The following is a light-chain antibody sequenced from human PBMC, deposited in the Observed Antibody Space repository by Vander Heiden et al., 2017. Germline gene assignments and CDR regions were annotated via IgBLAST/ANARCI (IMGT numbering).Light chain of an antibody. Sequence: IQMTQSPSSLSASVGDRVPITCRASQSISSYLNWYQQKPGKAPKLLIYAASSLQSGVPARFSVSGYGTDFTLTIRSLKAEDVAADDCQQMDSTPAHTFGGGTKVEIK. J-gene: IGKJ4*01. CDR1: QSISSY. CDR2: AAS. CDR3: QQMDSTPAHT. V-gene: IGKV1-39*01.